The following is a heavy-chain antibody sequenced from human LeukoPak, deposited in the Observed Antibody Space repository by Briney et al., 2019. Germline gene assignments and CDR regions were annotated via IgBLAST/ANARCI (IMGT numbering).Heavy chain of an antibody. CDR1: GFTFSSYA. V-gene: IGHV3-30*04. J-gene: IGHJ5*02. CDR3: ARASMVGSYSNWFDP. CDR2: ILYDGTNQ. Sequence: GGSLRLSCEASGFTFSSYAFHWVRQAPGKGLEWVANILYDGTNQYYADSVKGRFTISRDNSKNTLYLQMGSLSADDTAVYYCARASMVGSYSNWFDPWGQGNLVSVSS. D-gene: IGHD3-10*01.